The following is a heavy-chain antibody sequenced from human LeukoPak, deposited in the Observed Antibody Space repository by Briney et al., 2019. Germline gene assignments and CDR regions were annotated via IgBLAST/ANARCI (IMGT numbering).Heavy chain of an antibody. D-gene: IGHD6-13*01. Sequence: GGSLRLSGAASGFTVSSNYMSWVRQAPGKGLEWVSVIYSGGSTYYADSVKGRFTISRDNSKNTLYLQMNSLRAEDTAVYYCASSGYSSSWPLDYWGQGTLVTVPS. CDR1: GFTVSSNY. J-gene: IGHJ4*02. CDR3: ASSGYSSSWPLDY. CDR2: IYSGGST. V-gene: IGHV3-53*01.